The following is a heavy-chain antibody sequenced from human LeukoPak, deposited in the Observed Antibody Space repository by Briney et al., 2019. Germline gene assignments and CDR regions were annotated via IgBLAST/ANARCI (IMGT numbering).Heavy chain of an antibody. CDR2: IYYSGFT. CDR1: GGSISSGSYY. D-gene: IGHD3-10*01. CDR3: ARSYGSGSSNWFDP. J-gene: IGHJ5*02. V-gene: IGHV4-61*01. Sequence: SETLSLTCTVSGGSISSGSYYWSWIRQPPGKGLEWIGYIYYSGFTYYNPSLKSRVTVSVDMSKNQFSLKLSSVTAADTAVYYCARSYGSGSSNWFDPWGQGTLVTVSS.